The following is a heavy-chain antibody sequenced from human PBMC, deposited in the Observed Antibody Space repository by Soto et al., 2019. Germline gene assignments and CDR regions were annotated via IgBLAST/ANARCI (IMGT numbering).Heavy chain of an antibody. CDR3: ARDRGGYCSSTSCYPNWFDP. V-gene: IGHV3-33*01. CDR1: GFTFSSYG. D-gene: IGHD2-2*03. J-gene: IGHJ5*02. Sequence: QVQLVESGGGVVQPGRSLRLSCAASGFTFSSYGMHWVRQAPGKGLEWEAVIWYDGSNKYYADSVKGRFTISRDNSKNTLYLQMNSLRAEDTAVYYCARDRGGYCSSTSCYPNWFDPWGQGTLVTVSS. CDR2: IWYDGSNK.